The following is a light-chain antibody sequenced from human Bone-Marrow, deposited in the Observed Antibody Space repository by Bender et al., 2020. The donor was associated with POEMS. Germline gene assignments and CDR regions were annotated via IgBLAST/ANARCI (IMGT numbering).Light chain of an antibody. CDR2: AVS. Sequence: QSALTQPASVSGSPGQSITISCTGTSSDIGAYNYVSWYQQPPGKAPKLLIYAVSDRPSGVSYRFSGSKSGNTASLTISGLQAEDEADYYCSSYSSSSTLLFGGGTKLTVL. J-gene: IGLJ2*01. CDR1: SSDIGAYNY. V-gene: IGLV2-14*01. CDR3: SSYSSSSTLL.